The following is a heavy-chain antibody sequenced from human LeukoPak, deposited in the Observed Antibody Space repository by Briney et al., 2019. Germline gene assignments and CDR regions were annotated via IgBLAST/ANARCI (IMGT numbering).Heavy chain of an antibody. CDR3: AREGMVATFDY. D-gene: IGHD5-12*01. CDR2: ISSTGNTI. CDR1: GFTFSSSE. V-gene: IGHV3-48*03. J-gene: IGHJ4*02. Sequence: PGGSLRLSCAASGFTFSSSEMSWVRQAPGKGLEWVSYISSTGNTIYYADSVKGRFTISRDNAKNSLYLQMNSLRAEDTAIYYCAREGMVATFDYWGQGTLVTVSS.